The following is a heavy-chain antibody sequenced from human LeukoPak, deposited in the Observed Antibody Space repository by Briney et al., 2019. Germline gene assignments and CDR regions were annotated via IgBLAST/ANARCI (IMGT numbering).Heavy chain of an antibody. Sequence: PGGSLRLSCAASGFTFSSYWMSWVRQAPGKGLEWVANIKQDGSEKYYVDSVRGRFAISRDNAKNSLYLQMNSLRAEDTAVYYCASLSTSFGMDVWGQGTTVTVSS. CDR1: GFTFSSYW. D-gene: IGHD5/OR15-5a*01. V-gene: IGHV3-7*05. CDR2: IKQDGSEK. CDR3: ASLSTSFGMDV. J-gene: IGHJ6*02.